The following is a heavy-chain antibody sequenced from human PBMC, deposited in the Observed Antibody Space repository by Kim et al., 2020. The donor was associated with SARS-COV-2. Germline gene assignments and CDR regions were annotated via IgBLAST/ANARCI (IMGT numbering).Heavy chain of an antibody. D-gene: IGHD3-22*01. CDR3: ARAGYYDSSGYYYSTEPFDY. CDR2: IIPILGIA. V-gene: IGHV1-69*04. CDR1: GGTFSSYA. Sequence: VKVSCKASGGTFSSYAISWVRQAPGQGLEWMGRIIPILGIANYAQKFQGRVTITADKSTSTAYMELSSLRSEDTAVYYCARAGYYDSSGYYYSTEPFDYWGQGTLVTVSS. J-gene: IGHJ4*02.